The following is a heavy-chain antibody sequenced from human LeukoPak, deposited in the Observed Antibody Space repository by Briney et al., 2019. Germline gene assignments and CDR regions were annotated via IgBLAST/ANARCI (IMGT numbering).Heavy chain of an antibody. V-gene: IGHV4-59*01. CDR2: IYYSGST. Sequence: PSETLSLTCTVSGGSISSYYWSWIRQPPGKGLEWIGYIYYSGSTNYNPSLKSRVTISVDTSKNQFSLRLSSVTAADTAVYYCARDKSGYDSSGYYLSSGDWFDPWGQGTLVTVSS. CDR3: ARDKSGYDSSGYYLSSGDWFDP. J-gene: IGHJ5*02. CDR1: GGSISSYY. D-gene: IGHD3-22*01.